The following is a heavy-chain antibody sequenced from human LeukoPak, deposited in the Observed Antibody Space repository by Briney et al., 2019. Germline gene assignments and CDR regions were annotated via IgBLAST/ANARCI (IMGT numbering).Heavy chain of an antibody. D-gene: IGHD2-2*01. Sequence: PSETLSLTCAVYGGSFSGYYWSWIRQPPGKGLEWIGEINHSGSTNYNPSLKSRVTISVDTSKNQFSLKLSSVTAADTAVYYCARDCSSIWGQGTMVTVSS. CDR3: ARDCSSI. J-gene: IGHJ3*02. CDR1: GGSFSGYY. V-gene: IGHV4-34*01. CDR2: INHSGST.